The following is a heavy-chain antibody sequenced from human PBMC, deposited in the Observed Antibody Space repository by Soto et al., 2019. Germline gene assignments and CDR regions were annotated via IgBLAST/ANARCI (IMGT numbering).Heavy chain of an antibody. CDR3: ARDRSDEWLVYSYFDY. Sequence: GGSLRLSCAASGFTFSSYWMHWVRQAPGNGLVWVSRINSDGSSTSYADSVKGRFTISRDNAKNTLYLQMNSLRAEDTAVYYCARDRSDEWLVYSYFDYWGQGTLVTVSS. CDR2: INSDGSST. V-gene: IGHV3-74*01. D-gene: IGHD6-19*01. J-gene: IGHJ4*02. CDR1: GFTFSSYW.